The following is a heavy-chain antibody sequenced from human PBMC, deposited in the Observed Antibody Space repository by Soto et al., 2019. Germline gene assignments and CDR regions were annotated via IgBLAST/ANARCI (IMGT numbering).Heavy chain of an antibody. CDR3: ARDGGYCGGDCPTTPYNWFDP. CDR1: GGTFSSYA. CDR2: IIPIFGTA. J-gene: IGHJ5*02. D-gene: IGHD2-21*02. V-gene: IGHV1-69*13. Sequence: ASVKVSCKASGGTFSSYAISWVRQAPGQGLEWMGGIIPIFGTANYAQKFQGRVTITADESTSTAYMGLSSLRSEDTAVYYCARDGGYCGGDCPTTPYNWFDPWGQGTLVTVSS.